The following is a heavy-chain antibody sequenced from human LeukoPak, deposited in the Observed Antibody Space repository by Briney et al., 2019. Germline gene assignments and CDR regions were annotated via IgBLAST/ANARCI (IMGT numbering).Heavy chain of an antibody. V-gene: IGHV3-23*01. J-gene: IGHJ2*01. D-gene: IGHD2-21*02. Sequence: PGGSLRLSCAASGFTFSSYAMNWVRQAPGKGLEWVSGFSGSGGSTYYADSVKGRFTISRDNSKNTLYLQLNSLRVEDTAVYYCVRNRGDPGVVAYCGGDCWFFDLWGRGTLVTVSS. CDR2: FSGSGGST. CDR1: GFTFSSYA. CDR3: VRNRGDPGVVAYCGGDCWFFDL.